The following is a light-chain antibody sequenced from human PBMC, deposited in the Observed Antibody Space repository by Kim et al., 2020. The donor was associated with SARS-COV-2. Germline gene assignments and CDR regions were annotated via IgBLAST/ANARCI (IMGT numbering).Light chain of an antibody. CDR1: SSDVGGYNY. CDR3: SSYTSSSSVV. Sequence: QSALTQPASVSGSPGQSITISCTGTSSDVGGYNYVSWYQQHPGKAPKLMIYDVSKRPSGVSNRFSGSKSGNTASLTISGHQAEDEADYYCSSYTSSSSVVFGGGTQLTVL. V-gene: IGLV2-14*01. CDR2: DVS. J-gene: IGLJ2*01.